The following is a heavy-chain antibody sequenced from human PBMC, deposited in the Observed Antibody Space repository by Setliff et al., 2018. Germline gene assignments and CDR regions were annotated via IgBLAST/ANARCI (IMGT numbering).Heavy chain of an antibody. V-gene: IGHV3-23*01. J-gene: IGHJ4*02. D-gene: IGHD3-10*01. Sequence: LRISCAASGFTFSSYAMSWVRQAPGKGLEWVSAISGSGVSTYYADSVKGRFTISRDNSKNTLYLQMNSLRAEDTAVYYCAKVTNYYGSGSYLDYWGQGTLVTV. CDR1: GFTFSSYA. CDR2: ISGSGVST. CDR3: AKVTNYYGSGSYLDY.